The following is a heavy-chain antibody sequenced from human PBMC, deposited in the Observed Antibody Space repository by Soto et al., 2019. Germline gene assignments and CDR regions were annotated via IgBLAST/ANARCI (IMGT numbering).Heavy chain of an antibody. CDR3: AKGDILTGYYTYYYYYYMDV. J-gene: IGHJ6*03. Sequence: GGSQRLSYAASGFTFSSYGVHWVRQAPGKGLEWVAVISYDGSNKYYADSVKGRFTISRDNSKNTLYLQMNSLRAEDTAVYYCAKGDILTGYYTYYYYYYMDVWGKGTTVTVSS. CDR2: ISYDGSNK. D-gene: IGHD3-9*01. CDR1: GFTFSSYG. V-gene: IGHV3-30*18.